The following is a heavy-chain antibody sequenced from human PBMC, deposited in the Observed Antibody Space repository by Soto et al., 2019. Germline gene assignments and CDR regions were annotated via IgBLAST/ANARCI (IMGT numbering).Heavy chain of an antibody. CDR2: IYYSGST. J-gene: IGHJ5*02. CDR1: GGSISSYY. V-gene: IGHV4-59*01. D-gene: IGHD2-15*01. CDR3: ARMTVVVVAATRYTWLDP. Sequence: SETLSLTCTVSGGSISSYYWSWIRQPPGKGLEWIGYIYYSGSTNYNPSLKSRVTISVDTSKNQFSLKLSSVTAADTAVYYCARMTVVVVAATRYTWLDPWGQGTLVTVSS.